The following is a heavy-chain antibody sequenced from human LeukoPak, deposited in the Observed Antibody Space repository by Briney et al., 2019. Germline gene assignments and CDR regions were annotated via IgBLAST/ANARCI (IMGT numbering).Heavy chain of an antibody. V-gene: IGHV3-23*01. CDR3: AKDPRYCSSTSCYDRKDY. D-gene: IGHD2-2*01. J-gene: IGHJ4*02. CDR1: GFTFSSYA. Sequence: GGSLRLSWAASGFTFSSYAMSLVRQAPGKGLEWVSAIIGSGGSTYYADSVKGRFTISRDNSKNTLYLQMNSLRAEDTAVYYCAKDPRYCSSTSCYDRKDYWGQGTLVTVSS. CDR2: IIGSGGST.